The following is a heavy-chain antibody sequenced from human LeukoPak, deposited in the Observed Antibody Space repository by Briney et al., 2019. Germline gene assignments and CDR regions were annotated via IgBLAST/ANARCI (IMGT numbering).Heavy chain of an antibody. CDR3: ARDLIAAAGTWWFDP. D-gene: IGHD6-13*01. CDR1: GFTFSSYS. V-gene: IGHV3-21*01. Sequence: GGSLRLSCAASGFTFSSYSMNWVRQAPGKGLEWVSSISSSSSYIYYADSVKGRFTISRDNAKNSLYLQTNSLRAEDTAVYYCARDLIAAAGTWWFDPWGQGTLVTVSS. CDR2: ISSSSSYI. J-gene: IGHJ5*02.